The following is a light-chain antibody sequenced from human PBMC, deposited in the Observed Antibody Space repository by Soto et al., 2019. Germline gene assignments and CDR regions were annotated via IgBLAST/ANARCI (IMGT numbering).Light chain of an antibody. J-gene: IGLJ1*01. CDR2: DVS. CDR1: SFNN. V-gene: IGLV2-14*03. CDR3: SSYSFTDALYV. Sequence: QSALTQPASVSGSPGQWITISCTGTSFNNVSWYQQHPGQAPKLLIYDVSYRPSGISRRFSGSESAYTASLTISGLQAEDEADYCCSSYSFTDALYVFGTGTKLTVL.